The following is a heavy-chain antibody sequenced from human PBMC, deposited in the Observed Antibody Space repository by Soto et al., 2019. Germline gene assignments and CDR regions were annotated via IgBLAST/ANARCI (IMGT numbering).Heavy chain of an antibody. CDR2: ISSGSDTI. CDR1: GFTFRNYG. CDR3: AKDYFDILSGYPYYYYMYV. V-gene: IGHV3-48*01. J-gene: IGHJ6*03. Sequence: GGSLRLSCAASGFTFRNYGMNWVRQAPGKGLEWVSYISSGSDTIYYADSVKGRFTISRDNAKNSLYLQMNSLRADDTAVYYCAKDYFDILSGYPYYYYMYVWGKGTTVTVSS. D-gene: IGHD3-9*01.